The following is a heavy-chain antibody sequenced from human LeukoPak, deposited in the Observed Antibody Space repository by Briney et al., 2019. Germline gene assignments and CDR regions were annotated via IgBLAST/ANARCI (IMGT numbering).Heavy chain of an antibody. CDR3: AKEAVRKFDFDY. J-gene: IGHJ4*02. CDR1: GFTVSSNY. Sequence: GGSLRLSCAASGFTVSSNYMSWVRQAPGKGLEWVSVIYSGGSTYYADSVKGRFTISRDNSKNTLYLQMNSMRAEDTAVYYCAKEAVRKFDFDYWGQGTLVTVSS. D-gene: IGHD1-14*01. V-gene: IGHV3-53*01. CDR2: IYSGGST.